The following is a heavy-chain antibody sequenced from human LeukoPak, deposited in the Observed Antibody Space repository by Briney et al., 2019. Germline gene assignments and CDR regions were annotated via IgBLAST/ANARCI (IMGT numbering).Heavy chain of an antibody. J-gene: IGHJ4*02. Sequence: KPSETLSLTCSFSGGSISNYYWSWVRQPPGKGLEWIGYIYYSGSTDYNPSLKSRVTISIDTSKNHFSLRLGSVTAADTASYYCARGYAYGPNYYFDYWGQGTLVTVSS. CDR2: IYYSGST. CDR3: ARGYAYGPNYYFDY. CDR1: GGSISNYY. D-gene: IGHD5-18*01. V-gene: IGHV4-59*01.